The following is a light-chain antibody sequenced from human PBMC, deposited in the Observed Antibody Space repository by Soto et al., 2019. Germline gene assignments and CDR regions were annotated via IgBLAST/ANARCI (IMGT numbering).Light chain of an antibody. CDR2: SNN. V-gene: IGLV1-47*02. CDR3: ASWDGSLNGHFV. Sequence: QSVLTQPPSASGTPGQGVTISCSGVSANIGTNYVNWYQQLPGTAPKLLIHSNNQRPAGVPDRFSGSKSGTSASLAISGLRSEDEAEYFCASWDGSLNGHFVFGSGTKVTVL. J-gene: IGLJ1*01. CDR1: SANIGTNY.